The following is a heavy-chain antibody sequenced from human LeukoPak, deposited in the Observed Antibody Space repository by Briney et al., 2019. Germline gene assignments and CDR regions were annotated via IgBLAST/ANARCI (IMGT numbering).Heavy chain of an antibody. CDR1: GFTFSTYS. J-gene: IGHJ4*02. CDR2: ISSSSSTV. V-gene: IGHV3-48*01. Sequence: PGGSLRLSCAASGFTFSTYSMNWVRQAPGKGLEWVSYISSSSSTVYYADSVKGRFSISRDNSKNTLYLQMNSLRVEDTAIYYCAKYSGDYFGDYWGQGNLVTVSS. CDR3: AKYSGDYFGDY. D-gene: IGHD1-26*01.